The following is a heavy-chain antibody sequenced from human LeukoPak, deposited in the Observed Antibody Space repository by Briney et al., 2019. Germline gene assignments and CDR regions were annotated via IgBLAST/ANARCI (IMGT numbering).Heavy chain of an antibody. Sequence: SVKVSCKASGGTFSSYAISWVRQAPGQGLEWMGGIIPIFGTANYAQKFQGRVTITADESTSTAYMELSSLRSEDTAVYYCAKVNVVVITRNYFDYWGQGTLVTVSS. CDR2: IIPIFGTA. CDR1: GGTFSSYA. V-gene: IGHV1-69*13. J-gene: IGHJ4*02. CDR3: AKVNVVVITRNYFDY. D-gene: IGHD3-22*01.